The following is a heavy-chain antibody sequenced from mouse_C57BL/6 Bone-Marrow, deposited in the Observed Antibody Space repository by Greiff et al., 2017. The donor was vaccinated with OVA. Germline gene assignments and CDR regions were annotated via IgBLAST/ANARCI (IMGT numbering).Heavy chain of an antibody. CDR1: GYTFTDYE. CDR2: IDPETGGT. V-gene: IGHV1-15*01. Sequence: VQLQQSGAELVRPGASVTLSCKASGYTFTDYEMHWVKQTPVHGLEWIGAIDPETGGTAYNQKFKGKAILTADKSSSTAYMELRSLTSEDSADYYCTRGYSNYYAMDYWGQGTSVTVSS. CDR3: TRGYSNYYAMDY. D-gene: IGHD2-5*01. J-gene: IGHJ4*01.